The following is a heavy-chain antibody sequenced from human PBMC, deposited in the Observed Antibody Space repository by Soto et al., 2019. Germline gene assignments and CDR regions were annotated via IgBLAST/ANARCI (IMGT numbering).Heavy chain of an antibody. V-gene: IGHV3-23*01. Sequence: PGGSLRLFCAASGFTFSSYAMSWVRQAPGKGLEWVSAISGSGGSTYYADSVKGRFTISGDNSKNTLYLQMNSLRAEDTAVYYCAKSPVVEVVKGGLDYWGQGTLVTVSS. J-gene: IGHJ4*02. CDR1: GFTFSSYA. D-gene: IGHD2-15*01. CDR2: ISGSGGST. CDR3: AKSPVVEVVKGGLDY.